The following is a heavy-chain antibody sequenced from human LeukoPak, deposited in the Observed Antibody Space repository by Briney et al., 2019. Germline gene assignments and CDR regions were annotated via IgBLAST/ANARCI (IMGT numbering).Heavy chain of an antibody. V-gene: IGHV3-43*01. Sequence: QPGGSLRLSCAASGFTFDDYTMHWVRQAPGKGLEWVSLISWDGGSTHYADSVKGRFTISRDNSKNSLYLQMNSLRTEDTALYYCAKDWHYYDSSGHFDYWGQGTLVTVSS. CDR2: ISWDGGST. D-gene: IGHD3-22*01. J-gene: IGHJ4*02. CDR1: GFTFDDYT. CDR3: AKDWHYYDSSGHFDY.